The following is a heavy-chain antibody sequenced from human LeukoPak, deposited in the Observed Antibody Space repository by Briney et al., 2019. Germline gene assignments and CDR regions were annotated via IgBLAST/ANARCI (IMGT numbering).Heavy chain of an antibody. Sequence: PGGSLRLSCAASGFTFSDSYMTWIRQAPGKGLEWVSYISNSGSSIYYADSVKGRFTTSRDNAKSSLYLQMNSLRAEDTAVYYCGRGHWGLDYWGQGALVTVSS. J-gene: IGHJ4*02. CDR1: GFTFSDSY. CDR2: ISNSGSSI. CDR3: GRGHWGLDY. D-gene: IGHD7-27*01. V-gene: IGHV3-11*04.